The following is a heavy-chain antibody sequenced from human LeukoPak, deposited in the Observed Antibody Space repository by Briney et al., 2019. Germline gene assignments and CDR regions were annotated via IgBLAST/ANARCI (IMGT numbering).Heavy chain of an antibody. D-gene: IGHD5-18*01. CDR2: INPSGGST. Sequence: ASVKVSCKASGYTFTSYGITWVRQAPGQGLEWMGRINPSGGSTTYAEKFQGRVTLTRDTSTSIVYMELSSLRSEDTAVYYCAREMNEYSYGPLFDYWGQGTLVTVSS. V-gene: IGHV1-46*01. J-gene: IGHJ4*02. CDR3: AREMNEYSYGPLFDY. CDR1: GYTFTSYG.